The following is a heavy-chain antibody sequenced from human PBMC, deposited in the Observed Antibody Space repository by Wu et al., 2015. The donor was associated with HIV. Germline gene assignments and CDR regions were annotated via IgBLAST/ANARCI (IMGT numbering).Heavy chain of an antibody. Sequence: QVQLLQSGAEIKKPGAALKVSCKASGYAFSRHGISWVRQAPGQGLEWVGWISAATGDTTYAQKFQGRVTLTRDISATTVFLEFGSLHSDDRAVYYCVKARGSGAYHFFYLDVWGEGTSVSVSS. J-gene: IGHJ6*03. D-gene: IGHD3-10*01. CDR1: GYAFSRHG. V-gene: IGHV1-18*01. CDR2: ISAATGDT. CDR3: VKARGSGAYHFFYLDV.